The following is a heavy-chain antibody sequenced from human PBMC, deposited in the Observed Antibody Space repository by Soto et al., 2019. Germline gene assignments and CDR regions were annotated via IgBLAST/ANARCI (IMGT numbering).Heavy chain of an antibody. D-gene: IGHD6-25*01. J-gene: IGHJ5*02. CDR2: IYWDDDQ. CDR3: ARRFSSSDNWFDP. Sequence: QITLRESGPTLVKPTETLTLTCSFSGFSLNTRRVGVGWLRQPPGRALEWLALIYWDDDQRYSPSLKSRLTISKDSSKNQVVLTMSNVDPVDTATYYCARRFSSSDNWFDPWGQGTLVTVSS. V-gene: IGHV2-5*02. CDR1: GFSLNTRRVG.